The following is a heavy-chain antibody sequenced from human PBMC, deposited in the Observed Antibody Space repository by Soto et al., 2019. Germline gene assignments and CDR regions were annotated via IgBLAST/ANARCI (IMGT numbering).Heavy chain of an antibody. CDR2: IIPILGIA. V-gene: IGHV1-69*08. J-gene: IGHJ4*02. CDR3: ARDRYSSGWYGEGN. CDR1: GGTFSSYT. Sequence: QVQLVQSGAEVKKPGSSVKVSCKASGGTFSSYTISWVRQAPGQGLEWMGRIIPILGIANYAQKFQGRVTITADKSTSTAYMELRSLRSEDTAVYYCARDRYSSGWYGEGNWGQGTLVTVSS. D-gene: IGHD6-19*01.